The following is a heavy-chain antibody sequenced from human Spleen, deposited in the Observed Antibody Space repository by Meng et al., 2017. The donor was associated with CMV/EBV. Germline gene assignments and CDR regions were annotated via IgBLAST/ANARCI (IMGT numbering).Heavy chain of an antibody. D-gene: IGHD6-25*01. Sequence: GESLKISCAASGFTFVDYTMHWVRQRPGKGLECVSHISWNGGTTNYADSVRGRFIISRDNSKNTLYLQMNSLRAEDTAVYYCARGSGSYYYYYGMDVWGQGTTVTVSS. CDR3: ARGSGSYYYYYGMDV. V-gene: IGHV3-43*01. CDR2: ISWNGGTT. CDR1: GFTFVDYT. J-gene: IGHJ6*02.